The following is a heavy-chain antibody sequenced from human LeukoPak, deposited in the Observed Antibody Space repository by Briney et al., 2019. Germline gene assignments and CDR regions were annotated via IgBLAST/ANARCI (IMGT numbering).Heavy chain of an antibody. CDR2: IYYSGST. D-gene: IGHD4-11*01. Sequence: SETLSLTCAVSGGSISSYYWSWIRQPPGKGLEWIGYIYYSGSTNYNPSLKSRVTISVDTSKNQFSLKLSSVTAADTAVYYCARHPYSNYVYFDYWGQGTLVTVSS. J-gene: IGHJ4*02. V-gene: IGHV4-59*08. CDR1: GGSISSYY. CDR3: ARHPYSNYVYFDY.